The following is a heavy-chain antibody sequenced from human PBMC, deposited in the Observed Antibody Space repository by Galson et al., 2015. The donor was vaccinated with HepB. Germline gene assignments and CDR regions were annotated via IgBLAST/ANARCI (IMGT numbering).Heavy chain of an antibody. CDR1: GFTFSDYY. CDR3: AREVITFGGVIEHYYYYGMDV. CDR2: ISSSGSTI. V-gene: IGHV3-11*01. J-gene: IGHJ6*02. D-gene: IGHD3-16*02. Sequence: SLRLSCAASGFTFSDYYMSWIRQAPGKGLEWVSYISSSGSTIYYADSVKGRFTISRDNAKNSLYLQMNSLRAEDTAVYYCAREVITFGGVIEHYYYYGMDVWGQGTTVTVSS.